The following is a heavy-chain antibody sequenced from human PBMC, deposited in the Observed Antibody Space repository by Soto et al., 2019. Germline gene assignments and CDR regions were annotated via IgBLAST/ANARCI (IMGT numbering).Heavy chain of an antibody. CDR2: IYYSGST. Sequence: QVQLQESGPGLVKPSQTLSLTCTISGGSISSGGYYWSWIRQHPGKGLEWIGYIYYSGSTYYNPSLKSRVTISVDTSKNQFSLKLSSVTAADTAVYYCARVRYCSGGSCYPRFDPWGQGTLVTVSS. CDR1: GGSISSGGYY. D-gene: IGHD2-15*01. J-gene: IGHJ5*02. CDR3: ARVRYCSGGSCYPRFDP. V-gene: IGHV4-31*03.